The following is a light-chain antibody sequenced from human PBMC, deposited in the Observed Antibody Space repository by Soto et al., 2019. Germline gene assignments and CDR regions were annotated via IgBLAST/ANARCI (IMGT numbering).Light chain of an antibody. Sequence: QSVLTQPASVSGSPGQSITISCTGTSIDVGEYNYVSWYQQHPGKAPKLMIFDVTNRPSGVSNRFSGSKSGNTASLTISGLQAEDEADYYCSSYTSSSTRVFGTGTKLTVL. J-gene: IGLJ1*01. CDR1: SIDVGEYNY. CDR3: SSYTSSSTRV. V-gene: IGLV2-14*01. CDR2: DVT.